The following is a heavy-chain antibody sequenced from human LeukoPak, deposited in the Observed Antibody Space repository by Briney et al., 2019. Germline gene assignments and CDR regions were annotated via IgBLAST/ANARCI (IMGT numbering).Heavy chain of an antibody. CDR3: ARVGLSSGSYFDY. D-gene: IGHD6-19*01. Sequence: KISCKGSGYSFTSYWIGWVRQAPGQGLEWMGGIIPIFGTANYAQKFQGRVTITADESTSTAYMELSSLRSEDTAVYYCARVGLSSGSYFDYWGQGTLVTVSS. V-gene: IGHV1-69*01. CDR2: IIPIFGTA. CDR1: GYSFTSYW. J-gene: IGHJ4*02.